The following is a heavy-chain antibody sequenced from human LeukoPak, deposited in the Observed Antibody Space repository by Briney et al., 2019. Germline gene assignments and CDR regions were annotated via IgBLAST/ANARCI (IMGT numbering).Heavy chain of an antibody. J-gene: IGHJ4*02. D-gene: IGHD4-17*01. CDR3: ARGVTVTTDFDY. V-gene: IGHV1-8*01. CDR2: MNPNSGNT. Sequence: ASVKVSCKASGYTFTSYDINWVRQATGQGLEWMGWMNPNSGNTGYAQKFQGRVTMTRNTSISTAYMELSSLRSEDTAVYYCARGVTVTTDFDYWGQGTLVTVSS. CDR1: GYTFTSYD.